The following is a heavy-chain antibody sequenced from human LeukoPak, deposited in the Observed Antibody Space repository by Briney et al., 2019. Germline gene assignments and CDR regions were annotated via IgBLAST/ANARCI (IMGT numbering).Heavy chain of an antibody. J-gene: IGHJ5*02. CDR2: IFHSGHS. CDR1: GDSISSGDYS. V-gene: IGHV4-30-2*01. Sequence: SQTLSLTCAVSGDSISSGDYSWSWIRQPSGKGLERLGYIFHSGHSFYNPSLKSRITISVDKSKNQFSLRLTSVTAADTAVYYCARELWFVNAPGSWFDPWGQGTLVTVSS. D-gene: IGHD3-10*01. CDR3: ARELWFVNAPGSWFDP.